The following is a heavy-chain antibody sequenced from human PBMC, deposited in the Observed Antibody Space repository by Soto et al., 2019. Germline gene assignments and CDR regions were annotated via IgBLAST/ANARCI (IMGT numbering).Heavy chain of an antibody. CDR1: GVTIISGGYY. Sequence: SETLSLTCTVSGVTIISGGYYWSWIRQHPGKGLEWIGHIYYSGSTYYNPYLKSRVIISVDTSKNQFSLKLNSVTAADKAVFYCSRDPFGGYSVSLGYYSYWGQGTLVTVS. CDR3: SRDPFGGYSVSLGYYSY. J-gene: IGHJ4*02. V-gene: IGHV4-31*03. CDR2: IYYSGST. D-gene: IGHD3-22*01.